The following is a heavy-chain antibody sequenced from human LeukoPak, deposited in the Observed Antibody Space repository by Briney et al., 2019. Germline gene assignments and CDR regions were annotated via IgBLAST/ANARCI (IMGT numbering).Heavy chain of an antibody. D-gene: IGHD7-27*01. J-gene: IGHJ4*02. CDR1: GGSITSDY. V-gene: IGHV4-59*01. CDR2: IYYNRRT. Sequence: PSETLSLTCTVSGGSITSDYWSWIRQPPGKGLEWLGYIYYNRRTRYNPSLKSRVTLSVDTSNNQLSLNLVSVTAADTAVYYCARTTGEGSHDYWGQGTLVTVSP. CDR3: ARTTGEGSHDY.